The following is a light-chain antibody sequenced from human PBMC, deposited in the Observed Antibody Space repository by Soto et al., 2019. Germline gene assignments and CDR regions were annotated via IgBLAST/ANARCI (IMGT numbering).Light chain of an antibody. Sequence: QSVLTQPASVSGSPGQSITISCTGTSSDVGGYNFVSWYQQHPDKAPKLMNYDVTNRPSGVSNRFSGSKSGNTASLTISGLQAEEEADYYCSSYTSISTYVFGTGTKSPS. J-gene: IGLJ1*01. CDR2: DVT. CDR1: SSDVGGYNF. V-gene: IGLV2-14*01. CDR3: SSYTSISTYV.